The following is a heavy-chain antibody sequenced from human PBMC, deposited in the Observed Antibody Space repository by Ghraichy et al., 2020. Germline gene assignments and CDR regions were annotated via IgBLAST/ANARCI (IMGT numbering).Heavy chain of an antibody. V-gene: IGHV1-69*04. D-gene: IGHD3-3*01. CDR3: AREERGERNDFWSGYYPYYYYGMDV. CDR1: GGTFSSYT. CDR2: IIPILGIA. J-gene: IGHJ6*02. Sequence: SVKVSCKASGGTFSSYTISWVRQAPGQGLEWMGRIIPILGIANYAQKFQGRVTITADKSTSTAYMELSSLRSEDTAVYYCAREERGERNDFWSGYYPYYYYGMDVWGQGTTVTVSS.